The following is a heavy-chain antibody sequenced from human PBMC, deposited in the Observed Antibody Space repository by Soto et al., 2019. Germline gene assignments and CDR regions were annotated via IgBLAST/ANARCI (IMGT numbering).Heavy chain of an antibody. CDR3: AKARYGRNSWYFGY. CDR2: ISYDGSNK. V-gene: IGHV3-30*18. D-gene: IGHD4-17*01. J-gene: IGHJ4*02. Sequence: QVQLVESGGGVVQPGRSLRLSCAASGFTFSSYGMHWVRQAPGKGLEWVAVISYDGSNKYYADSVKGRFTVSRDNSKNTLYLQMNSLRPEDTAVYYCAKARYGRNSWYFGYGGQGTLVTASS. CDR1: GFTFSSYG.